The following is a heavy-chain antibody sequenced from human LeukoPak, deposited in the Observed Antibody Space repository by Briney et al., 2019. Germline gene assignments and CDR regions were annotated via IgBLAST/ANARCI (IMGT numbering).Heavy chain of an antibody. D-gene: IGHD2-2*01. CDR2: INHSGST. CDR3: ASLEVYCSSTSCQRDYYYYGMGV. Sequence: PSETLSLTCAVYGGSFSGYYWSWIRQPPGKGLEWIGEINHSGSTNYNPSLKSRVTVSVDTSKNQFSLKLSSVTAADTAVYYCASLEVYCSSTSCQRDYYYYGMGVWGQGTTVTVSS. V-gene: IGHV4-34*01. CDR1: GGSFSGYY. J-gene: IGHJ6*02.